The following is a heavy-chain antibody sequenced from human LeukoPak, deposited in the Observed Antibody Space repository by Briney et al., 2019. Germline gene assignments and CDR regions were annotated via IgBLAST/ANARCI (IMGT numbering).Heavy chain of an antibody. CDR2: ISWNSGSI. Sequence: GGSLRLSCAASGFTFDDYAMHWVRQAPGKGLEWVSGISWNSGSIGYADSVKGRFTISRDNAKNSLYLQMNSLRAEDTAVYYCAKGGDYEIYYYYYYMDVWGKGTTVTVSS. V-gene: IGHV3-9*01. J-gene: IGHJ6*03. CDR1: GFTFDDYA. D-gene: IGHD4-17*01. CDR3: AKGGDYEIYYYYYYMDV.